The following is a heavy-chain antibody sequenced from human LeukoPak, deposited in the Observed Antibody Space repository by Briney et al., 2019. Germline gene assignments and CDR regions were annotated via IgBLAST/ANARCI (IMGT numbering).Heavy chain of an antibody. CDR2: ISYDGSNK. D-gene: IGHD3-10*01. CDR3: TTYYLLVRTFDY. J-gene: IGHJ4*02. V-gene: IGHV3-30*04. CDR1: GFTFSSYA. Sequence: GGSLRLSCAASGFTFSSYAMHWVRQAPGKGLEWVAVISYDGSNKYYADSVKGRFTISRVNSKNTLYLQMNSLRAEDTAVYYCTTYYLLVRTFDYWGQGTLVTVSS.